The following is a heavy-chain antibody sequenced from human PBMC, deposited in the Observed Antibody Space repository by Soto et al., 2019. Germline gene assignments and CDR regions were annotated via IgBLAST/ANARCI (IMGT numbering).Heavy chain of an antibody. D-gene: IGHD2-15*01. V-gene: IGHV3-15*07. J-gene: IGHJ4*02. CDR3: TTDPKNLGYCSGGSCYATDY. Sequence: PGGSLRLSCAASGFTFSNAWMNWVRQAPGKGLEWVGRIKSKTDGGTTDYAAPVKGRFTISRDDSKNTLYLQMNSLKTEDTAVYYFTTDPKNLGYCSGGSCYATDYWGQGTLVTVSS. CDR2: IKSKTDGGTT. CDR1: GFTFSNAW.